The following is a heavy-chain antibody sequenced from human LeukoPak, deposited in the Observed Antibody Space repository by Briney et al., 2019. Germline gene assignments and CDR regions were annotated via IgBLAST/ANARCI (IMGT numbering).Heavy chain of an antibody. J-gene: IGHJ4*02. Sequence: ASVTVSCTASGYTFTSYYMHWVRQAPGQGLEWMGIINPSGGSTSYAQKLQGRVTMTTDTSTSTAYMELRSLRSDDTAVYYCARDVGPLDYWGQGTLVTVSS. CDR1: GYTFTSYY. CDR2: INPSGGST. V-gene: IGHV1-46*01. D-gene: IGHD1-26*01. CDR3: ARDVGPLDY.